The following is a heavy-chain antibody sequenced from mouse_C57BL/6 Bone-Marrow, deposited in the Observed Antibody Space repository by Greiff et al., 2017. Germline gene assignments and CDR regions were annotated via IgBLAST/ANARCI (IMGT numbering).Heavy chain of an antibody. Sequence: EVPLQQSVAELVRPGASVKLSCTASGFNIQNTYMHWVKQRPDQSLEWLGRIDPANGNTKYAPKFQGKATITADTSSNTAYLQLSSLTSEDTAIYYCALTTALDYWGQGTTLTVSS. CDR3: ALTTALDY. V-gene: IGHV14-3*01. CDR2: IDPANGNT. CDR1: GFNIQNTY. D-gene: IGHD1-2*01. J-gene: IGHJ2*01.